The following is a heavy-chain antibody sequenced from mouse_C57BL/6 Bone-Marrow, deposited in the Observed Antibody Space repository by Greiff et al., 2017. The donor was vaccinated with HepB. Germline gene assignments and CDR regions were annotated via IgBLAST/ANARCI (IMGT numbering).Heavy chain of an antibody. V-gene: IGHV1-55*01. CDR2: IYPGSGST. D-gene: IGHD2-2*01. J-gene: IGHJ2*01. Sequence: VQLQQPGAELVKPGASVKMSCKASGYTFTSYWITWVKQRPGQGLEWIGGIYPGSGSTNYNEKFKSKATLTVDTSSNTAYLQLSSLTSEDTAGYYCTTGGMVTVDYWGQGTTLTVSS. CDR3: TTGGMVTVDY. CDR1: GYTFTSYW.